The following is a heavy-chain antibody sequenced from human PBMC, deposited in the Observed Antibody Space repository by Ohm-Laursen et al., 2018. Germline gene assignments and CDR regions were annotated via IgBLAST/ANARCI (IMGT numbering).Heavy chain of an antibody. V-gene: IGHV4-59*01. CDR1: GGSISSYY. D-gene: IGHD3-3*01. CDR2: IYYSGST. Sequence: TLSLTCTVSGGSISSYYWSWIRQPPGKGLEWIGYIYYSGSTNYNPSLKSRVTISVDTSKNQFSLKLSSVTAADTAVYYCARAGVGPEYYGMDVWGQGTTVTVSS. J-gene: IGHJ6*02. CDR3: ARAGVGPEYYGMDV.